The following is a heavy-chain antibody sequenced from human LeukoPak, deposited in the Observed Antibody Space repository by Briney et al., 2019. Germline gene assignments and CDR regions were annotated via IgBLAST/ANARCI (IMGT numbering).Heavy chain of an antibody. V-gene: IGHV4-34*01. Sequence: SETLSLTCAVYGGSFSGYYWSWIRPPPGKGVEWIGEIYHSGSTNYNPSLKSRVTISVDTSKNQFSLKLSSVTAADTAVYYCARGKPGGVVVPAARRPFDYWGQGTLVTVSS. D-gene: IGHD2-2*01. CDR1: GGSFSGYY. CDR2: IYHSGST. J-gene: IGHJ4*02. CDR3: ARGKPGGVVVPAARRPFDY.